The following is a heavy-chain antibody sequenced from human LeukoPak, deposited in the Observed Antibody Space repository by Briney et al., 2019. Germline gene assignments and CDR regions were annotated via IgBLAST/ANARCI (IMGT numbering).Heavy chain of an antibody. J-gene: IGHJ1*01. CDR3: ARYSSGWYYQH. CDR2: IFYSGST. Sequence: SEILSLTCTVSGGSISSGDYYWSWIRQPPGKGLEWIGYIFYSGSTYYNPSLKSRVTISVDTSKNQFSLKLSSVTAADTAVYYCARYSSGWYYQHWGQGTLVTVSS. D-gene: IGHD6-19*01. V-gene: IGHV4-30-4*01. CDR1: GGSISSGDYY.